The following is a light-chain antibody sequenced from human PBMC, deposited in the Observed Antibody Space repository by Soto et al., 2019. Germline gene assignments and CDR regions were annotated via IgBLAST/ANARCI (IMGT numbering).Light chain of an antibody. Sequence: EIVLTQSPATLSLSPGERATLSCRGSQSVRSHLVWYQQKPGQAPRLLIYEASNRATGIPARFSGSGSGTDFTLTISSLEPEDFAVYYCQHYHGWPITFGQGTRLEIK. V-gene: IGKV3-11*01. CDR2: EAS. CDR1: QSVRSH. CDR3: QHYHGWPIT. J-gene: IGKJ5*01.